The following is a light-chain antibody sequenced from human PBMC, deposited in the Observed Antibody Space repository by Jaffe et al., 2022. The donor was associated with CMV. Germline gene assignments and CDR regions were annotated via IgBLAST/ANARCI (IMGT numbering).Light chain of an antibody. J-gene: IGLJ2*01. Sequence: SYELTQPPSVTVSPGQTARIPCSGDALPKKYTYWYQQKSGQAPILVIYQDTERPSGIPERFSGSSSGTTVTLTINGVQAEDEADYYCQSGDYSSHYVVFGGGTKLTVL. V-gene: IGLV3-25*03. CDR2: QDT. CDR3: QSGDYSSHYVV. CDR1: ALPKKY.